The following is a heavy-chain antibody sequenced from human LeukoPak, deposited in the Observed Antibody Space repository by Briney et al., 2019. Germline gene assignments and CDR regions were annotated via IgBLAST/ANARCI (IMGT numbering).Heavy chain of an antibody. CDR1: GGSISSSSYY. Sequence: PSETLSLTCTVSGGSISSSSYYWGWIRQPPGKGLEWIGSIYYSGSTYYNPSLKSRVTISVDTSKNQFSLKLSSVTAADTAVYYCARDPGIVVVVAATPEDYYYGMDVWGQGTTVTVSS. CDR3: ARDPGIVVVVAATPEDYYYGMDV. D-gene: IGHD2-15*01. V-gene: IGHV4-39*07. CDR2: IYYSGST. J-gene: IGHJ6*02.